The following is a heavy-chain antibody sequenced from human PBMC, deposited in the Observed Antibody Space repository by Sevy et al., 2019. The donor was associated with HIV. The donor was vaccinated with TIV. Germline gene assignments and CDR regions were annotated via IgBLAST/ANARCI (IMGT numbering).Heavy chain of an antibody. CDR1: GFSFSGYA. CDR2: ISFDGSNK. D-gene: IGHD1-26*01. CDR3: AKEGAYSYTTYFDY. J-gene: IGHJ4*02. V-gene: IGHV3-30*18. Sequence: GGSLRLSCAASGFSFSGYAIHGVRQAPGKGLEWVAVISFDGSNKYYADSVKGRFTISRDNSKNTLFLQMNSLRAEDTAVYYCAKEGAYSYTTYFDYWGQGTVVTVSS.